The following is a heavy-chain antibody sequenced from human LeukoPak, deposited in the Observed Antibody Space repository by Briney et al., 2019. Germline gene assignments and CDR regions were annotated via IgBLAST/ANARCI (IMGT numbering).Heavy chain of an antibody. Sequence: GGSLRLSCAASGFTFSDYHMSWIRQAPGKGLEWVSYISSSGSTRYYADSVKGRFTISRDNAKNSLYLQMNSLRAEDTAVYYCVRYPYYDSSGYYLDYWGQGTLVTVSS. V-gene: IGHV3-11*04. CDR2: ISSSGSTR. CDR1: GFTFSDYH. J-gene: IGHJ4*02. D-gene: IGHD3-22*01. CDR3: VRYPYYDSSGYYLDY.